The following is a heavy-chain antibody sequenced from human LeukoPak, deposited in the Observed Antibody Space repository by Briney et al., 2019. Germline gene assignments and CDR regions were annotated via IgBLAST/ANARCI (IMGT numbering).Heavy chain of an antibody. J-gene: IGHJ4*02. D-gene: IGHD6-25*01. CDR1: GFTFSSYW. CDR2: INSDGSST. Sequence: PGGSLRLSCAASGFTFSSYWMHWVRQAPGKGLVWVSLINSDGSSTSYADSVKGRFTISRDNAKNTLYLQMNSLRAEDTAVYYCARVEQRLLYYFDYWGQGTLVTVSP. V-gene: IGHV3-74*01. CDR3: ARVEQRLLYYFDY.